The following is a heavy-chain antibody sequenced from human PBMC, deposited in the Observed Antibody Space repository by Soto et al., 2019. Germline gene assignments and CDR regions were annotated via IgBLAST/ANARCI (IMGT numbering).Heavy chain of an antibody. D-gene: IGHD2-21*02. V-gene: IGHV1-3*01. CDR3: ARSIVVVTALDY. J-gene: IGHJ4*02. CDR2: INAGNGNT. CDR1: GYSFTSYA. Sequence: ASLYVSCKASGYSFTSYAMHWVRQAPGQRLEWMGWINAGNGNTKYSQKFQGRVTITRDTSASTAYMELSSLRSEDTAVYYCARSIVVVTALDYWGQGTLVSVSS.